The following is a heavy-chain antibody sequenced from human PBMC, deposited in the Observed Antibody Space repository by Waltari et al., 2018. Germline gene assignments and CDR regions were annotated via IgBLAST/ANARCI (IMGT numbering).Heavy chain of an antibody. J-gene: IGHJ3*02. CDR2: IYYTGST. CDR1: GAVVNTGSYS. Sequence: QVQLKESGPGLVKPSETLSLTCSIAGAVVNTGSYSWAWIRQPPGKGLEWIGYIYYTGSTSYKPSLRSRVTISLHPSKIQFSLSLTSVTATDTAVYYCARFTSDLDAYDIWGQGTMVTVSS. CDR3: ARFTSDLDAYDI. V-gene: IGHV4-61*01.